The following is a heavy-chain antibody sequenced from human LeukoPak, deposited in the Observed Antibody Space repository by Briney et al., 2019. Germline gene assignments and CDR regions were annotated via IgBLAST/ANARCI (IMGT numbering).Heavy chain of an antibody. J-gene: IGHJ5*02. CDR3: ARAWSSSEGWFDP. CDR1: GFTFSSYA. CDR2: ISSNGGST. D-gene: IGHD6-6*01. V-gene: IGHV3-64*01. Sequence: SGGSLRLSCAASGFTFSSYAMHWVRQAPGKGLEYVSAISSNGGSTYYANSVKGRFTISRDNSKNTLYLQMGSLRAEDMAVYYCARAWSSSEGWFDPWGQGTLVTVSS.